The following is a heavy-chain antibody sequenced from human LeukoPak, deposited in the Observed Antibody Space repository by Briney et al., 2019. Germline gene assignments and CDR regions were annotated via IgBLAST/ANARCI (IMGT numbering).Heavy chain of an antibody. CDR1: GFTFSSYA. V-gene: IGHV3-30-3*01. J-gene: IGHJ4*02. CDR2: ISYDGSNK. Sequence: GRSLRLSCAASGFTFSSYAMHWVRQAPGKGLEWVAVISYDGSNKYYADPVKGRFTISRDNSKNTLYLQMNSLRAEDTAVYYCAGEQQLWGFDYWGQGTLVTVSS. D-gene: IGHD6-13*01. CDR3: AGEQQLWGFDY.